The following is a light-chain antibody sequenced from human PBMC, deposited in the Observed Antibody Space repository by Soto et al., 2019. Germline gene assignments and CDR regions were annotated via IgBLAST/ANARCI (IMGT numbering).Light chain of an antibody. J-gene: IGLJ2*01. V-gene: IGLV4-69*01. Sequence: QPVLTQSPSASASLGASVKLTCTLSSGHSNYAIAWHQQQSEKGPRYLMNLNSDGSHSKGDGLPDRFSGSSSGAERYLTIPRLQSEDEADYYCQTWGSGIVVFGGGTKLTVL. CDR2: LNSDGSH. CDR3: QTWGSGIVV. CDR1: SGHSNYA.